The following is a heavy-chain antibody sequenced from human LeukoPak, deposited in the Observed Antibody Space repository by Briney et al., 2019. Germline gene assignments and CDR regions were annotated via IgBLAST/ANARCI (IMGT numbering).Heavy chain of an antibody. Sequence: SETLSLTCSASGDSISTYYLSWIRQSPGKGLEWIGCIYNSGRTTTNPSHKSRVTISAVTSKNQFSLRLTSVGTADTDVYYCARVGHFDTTGYYLKHWGPGTLVTVSS. V-gene: IGHV4-59*01. CDR1: GDSISTYY. CDR2: IYNSGRT. D-gene: IGHD3-22*01. CDR3: ARVGHFDTTGYYLKH. J-gene: IGHJ4*02.